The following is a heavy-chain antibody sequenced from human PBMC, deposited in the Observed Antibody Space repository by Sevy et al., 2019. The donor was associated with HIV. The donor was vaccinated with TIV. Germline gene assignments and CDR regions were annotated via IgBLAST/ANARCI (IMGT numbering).Heavy chain of an antibody. Sequence: SETLSLTCTISGDSITTNDYFWTWIRQSPGKGLEWIGYLYYSDSTVYNPSLKSRVSISTDTTKSHFSLNLNSVTGSDTAIYYYARAVGFTRGAFDIWGQGITVTVSS. CDR2: LYYSDST. CDR1: GDSITTNDYF. J-gene: IGHJ3*02. V-gene: IGHV4-30-4*01. D-gene: IGHD3-10*01. CDR3: ARAVGFTRGAFDI.